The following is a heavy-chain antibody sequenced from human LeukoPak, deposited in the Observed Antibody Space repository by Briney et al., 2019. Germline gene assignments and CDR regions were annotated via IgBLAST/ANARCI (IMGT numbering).Heavy chain of an antibody. V-gene: IGHV1-69*13. D-gene: IGHD2-2*01. CDR3: ARGGSTSAYFDY. Sequence: GASVTVSFKASGGTFSSYAISWVRQAPGRGLEWMGGIIPIFGTANYAQKFQGRVTITADESTSTAYMELSSLRSEDTAVYYCARGGSTSAYFDYWGQGTLVTVSS. J-gene: IGHJ4*02. CDR2: IIPIFGTA. CDR1: GGTFSSYA.